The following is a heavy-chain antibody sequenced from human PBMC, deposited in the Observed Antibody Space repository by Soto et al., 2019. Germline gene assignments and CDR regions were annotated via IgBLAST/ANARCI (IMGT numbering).Heavy chain of an antibody. V-gene: IGHV3-23*01. CDR3: AKRTVGWYFDL. D-gene: IGHD4-17*01. J-gene: IGHJ2*01. CDR1: EFTFSNYA. Sequence: GGSLRLSCAASEFTFSNYAMSWVRQAPGKGLEWVSAISGSGGSTYYADAVKGRFTISRDNSKNTLYLQMNSLRAEDTAVYYCAKRTVGWYFDLWGRGTLVTVSS. CDR2: ISGSGGST.